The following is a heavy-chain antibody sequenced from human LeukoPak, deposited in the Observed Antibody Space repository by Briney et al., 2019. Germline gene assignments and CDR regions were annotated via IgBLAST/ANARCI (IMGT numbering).Heavy chain of an antibody. D-gene: IGHD2-8*01. J-gene: IGHJ6*02. CDR3: ARDLILAVRPYYYYGMDV. CDR1: GFTFSDYY. V-gene: IGHV3-11*06. CDR2: ISSSSSYT. Sequence: GGSLRLSCAASGFTFSDYYMSWIRQAPGKGLERVSYISSSSSYTNYADSVKGRFTISRDNAKNSLYLQMNSLRAEDTAVYYCARDLILAVRPYYYYGMDVWGQGTTVTVSS.